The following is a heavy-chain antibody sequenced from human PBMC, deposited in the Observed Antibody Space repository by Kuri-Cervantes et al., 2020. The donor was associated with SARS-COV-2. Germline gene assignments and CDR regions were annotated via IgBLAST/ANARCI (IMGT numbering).Heavy chain of an antibody. CDR2: ISSSSSYI. CDR3: ARWDGATPRDAFDI. Sequence: GESLKISCASSGFTFSNYAMNWVRQAAGKGLEWVSSISSSSSYIYYADSVKCRFTISRDNAKNSLYLQMNSLSAEDTAVYYCARWDGATPRDAFDIWGQGTMVTVSS. D-gene: IGHD1-26*01. J-gene: IGHJ3*02. V-gene: IGHV3-21*01. CDR1: GFTFSNYA.